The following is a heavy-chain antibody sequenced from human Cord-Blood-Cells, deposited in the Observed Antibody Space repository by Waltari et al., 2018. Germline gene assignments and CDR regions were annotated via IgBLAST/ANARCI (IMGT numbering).Heavy chain of an antibody. V-gene: IGHV4-59*01. D-gene: IGHD1-26*01. CDR2: IYYSGRT. CDR3: ARDLRPYSGSSYDAFDI. Sequence: QVQLQVSGPGLVKPSATLSLTCTISGGSISSYYCSWIRQPPVKGLEWFENIYYSGRTHFNPSLKSRVTIAVDTSKNQFALKLSYVTAADTAVYYCARDLRPYSGSSYDAFDIWGQGTMVTVSS. CDR1: GGSISSYY. J-gene: IGHJ3*02.